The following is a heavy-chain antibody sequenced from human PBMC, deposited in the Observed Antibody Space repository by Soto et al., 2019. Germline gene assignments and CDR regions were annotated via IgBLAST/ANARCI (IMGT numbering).Heavy chain of an antibody. CDR3: ARDRGEQQLVQRAPYGMDV. D-gene: IGHD6-13*01. CDR2: IYYSGST. V-gene: IGHV4-31*03. J-gene: IGHJ6*02. Sequence: QVQLQESGPGLVKPSQTLSLTCTVSGGSISSGGYYWSWIRQHPGKGLEWIGYIYYSGSTYYNPSLKSRVTISVDTSKIQFSLKLRSVTAADTAVYYCARDRGEQQLVQRAPYGMDVWGQGTTVTVSS. CDR1: GGSISSGGYY.